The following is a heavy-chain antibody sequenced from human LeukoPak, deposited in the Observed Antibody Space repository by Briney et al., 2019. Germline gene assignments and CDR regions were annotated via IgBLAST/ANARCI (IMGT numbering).Heavy chain of an antibody. J-gene: IGHJ4*02. CDR3: ATEPLRFLEWLWVHY. Sequence: TGGSLRLSCAASGFTFSSYAMSWVRAAPGEGLEWVSALSGSGGSTYYADPVKGRFTISRDNSKNTLSLQMNSLRAEDTAVYYCATEPLRFLEWLWVHYWGQGTLVTVSS. CDR2: LSGSGGST. CDR1: GFTFSSYA. D-gene: IGHD3-3*01. V-gene: IGHV3-23*01.